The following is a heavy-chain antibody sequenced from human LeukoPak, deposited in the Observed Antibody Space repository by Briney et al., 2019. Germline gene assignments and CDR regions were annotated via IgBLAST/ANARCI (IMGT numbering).Heavy chain of an antibody. D-gene: IGHD2-8*01. CDR1: GFTFSSNY. J-gene: IGHJ6*03. CDR3: ARDYTPNCTNGVCYRDYYYYYRDV. Sequence: PGGSLRLSCAASGFTFSSNYMSWVRQAPGGGLEGVSVIYSGGSTYYSDSVKGRFTISRDNSKNTLYLKMNSLRAEDTAVYYCARDYTPNCTNGVCYRDYYYYYRDVWGKGTTVTVSS. V-gene: IGHV3-53*01. CDR2: IYSGGST.